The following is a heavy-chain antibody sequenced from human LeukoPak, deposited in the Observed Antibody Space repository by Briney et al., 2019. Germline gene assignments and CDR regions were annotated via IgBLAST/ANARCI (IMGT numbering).Heavy chain of an antibody. CDR3: AVGSYLGRNFDY. CDR1: GFTFSSYA. D-gene: IGHD1-26*01. Sequence: PGGPLRLSCAASGFTFSSYAMSWVRQAPGKGLEWVSAISGSGGSTYYADSVKGRFTISRDNSKNTLYLQMNSLRAEDTAVYYSAVGSYLGRNFDYWGQGTLVTVSS. CDR2: ISGSGGST. J-gene: IGHJ4*02. V-gene: IGHV3-23*01.